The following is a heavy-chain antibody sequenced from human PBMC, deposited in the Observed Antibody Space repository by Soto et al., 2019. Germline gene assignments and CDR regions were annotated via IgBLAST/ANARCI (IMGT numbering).Heavy chain of an antibody. CDR2: IYTTGST. V-gene: IGHV4-4*07. J-gene: IGHJ5*02. CDR1: GASINVYY. Sequence: SETLSFTCNVSGASINVYYWSWLRQSAGKGLEWIGRIYTTGSTNYNPSLKSRVTMSVDLSKNHLSLRLTSVTAADTAVYYCVRDRLNWFDPWGQGTLVTVSS. CDR3: VRDRLNWFDP.